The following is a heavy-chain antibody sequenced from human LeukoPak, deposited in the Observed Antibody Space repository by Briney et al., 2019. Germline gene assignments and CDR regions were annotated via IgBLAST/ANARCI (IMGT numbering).Heavy chain of an antibody. V-gene: IGHV3-66*01. Sequence: PGGSLRLSCAASGFTVSTNYMNWVRQAPGKGLEWVSIIYSGGSTNYADSVKGRLTISRDNSKNTLYLQVNSLRAEDTAVYYCTRTSSGWYSYWGQGTLVTVSS. D-gene: IGHD6-19*01. CDR2: IYSGGST. CDR1: GFTVSTNY. J-gene: IGHJ4*02. CDR3: TRTSSGWYSY.